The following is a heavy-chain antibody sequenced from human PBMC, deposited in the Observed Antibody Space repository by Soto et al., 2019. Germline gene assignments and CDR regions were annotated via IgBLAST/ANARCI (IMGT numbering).Heavy chain of an antibody. V-gene: IGHV4-34*01. CDR3: ARVGSLYWGEKAYDAFDI. CDR2: INHSGST. CDR1: GGSFSGYY. Sequence: QVQLQQWGAGLLKPSETLSLTCAVYGGSFSGYYWSWIRQPPGKGLEWIGEINHSGSTNYNPSLKSRVTRSVGTSKNQFPLKLSSVTAADTAVYYCARVGSLYWGEKAYDAFDIWGQGTMVTVSS. D-gene: IGHD3-16*01. J-gene: IGHJ3*02.